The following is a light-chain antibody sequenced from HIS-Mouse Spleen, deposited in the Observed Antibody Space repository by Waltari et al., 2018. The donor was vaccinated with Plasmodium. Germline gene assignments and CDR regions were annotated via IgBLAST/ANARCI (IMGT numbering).Light chain of an antibody. V-gene: IGLV1-47*01. CDR1: SSNIGSNY. CDR2: RNN. CDR3: AAWDDSLSGPV. Sequence: QSVLTQPPSASGTPGQRVTIYCSGSSSNIGSNYGYWYQQLPGTAPKLLIYRNNQRPSGVPDRFSGSKSGTSASLAISGLRSEDEADYYCAAWDDSLSGPVFGEGTKLTVL. J-gene: IGLJ2*01.